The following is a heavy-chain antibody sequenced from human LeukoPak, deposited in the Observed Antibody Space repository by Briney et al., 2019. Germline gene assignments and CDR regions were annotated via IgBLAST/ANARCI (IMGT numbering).Heavy chain of an antibody. CDR2: INPNNGNL. V-gene: IGHV1-8*03. CDR3: ARSDHNSWNAFDI. D-gene: IGHD1-26*01. Sequence: ASVKVSCKASGYTFNSYAINWVRQATGQGLEWMGWINPNNGNLGYAQKFQGRVTITRNTPISTAYMELSSLTSEDTAVYYCARSDHNSWNAFDIWGQGTMVTVSS. CDR1: GYTFNSYA. J-gene: IGHJ3*02.